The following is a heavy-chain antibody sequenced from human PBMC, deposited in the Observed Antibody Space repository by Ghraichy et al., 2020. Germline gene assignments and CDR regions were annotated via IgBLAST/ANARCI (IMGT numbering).Heavy chain of an antibody. J-gene: IGHJ3*02. D-gene: IGHD6-25*01. V-gene: IGHV3-48*02. Sequence: GESLNISCAASGFTFSSYSMNWVRQAPGKGLEWVSYISSSSSTIYYADSVKGRFTISRDNAKNSLYLQMNSLRDEDTAVYYCARVGAEGADAFDIWGQGTMVTVSS. CDR1: GFTFSSYS. CDR2: ISSSSSTI. CDR3: ARVGAEGADAFDI.